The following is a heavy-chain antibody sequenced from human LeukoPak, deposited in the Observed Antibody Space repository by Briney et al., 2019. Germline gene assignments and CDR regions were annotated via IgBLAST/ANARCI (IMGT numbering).Heavy chain of an antibody. D-gene: IGHD3-3*01. CDR2: IRSKANSYAT. CDR1: GFTFSGSA. CDR3: TSTYDFWSGYYTGY. V-gene: IGHV3-73*01. Sequence: GGSLRLSCAASGFTFSGSAMHWVRQASGKGLEWVGRIRSKANSYATAYAASVKGRFTISRDDSKNTAYLQMNSLKTEDTAVYYCTSTYDFWSGYYTGYWGQGTLVTVSS. J-gene: IGHJ4*02.